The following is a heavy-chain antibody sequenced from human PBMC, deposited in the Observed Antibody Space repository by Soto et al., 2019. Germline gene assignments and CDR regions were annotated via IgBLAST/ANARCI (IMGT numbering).Heavy chain of an antibody. Sequence: GGSLRLSCAASRFPFSSYAMHWVRQAPGKGLEWVAVISYDGTNKFYADSVKGRFTISRDNSKNTLYLQMNSVRPEDTAVYFCARDDKGNQRQDYGMDVWGQGTTVTVSS. V-gene: IGHV3-30-3*01. D-gene: IGHD2-2*01. CDR2: ISYDGTNK. CDR1: RFPFSSYA. J-gene: IGHJ6*02. CDR3: ARDDKGNQRQDYGMDV.